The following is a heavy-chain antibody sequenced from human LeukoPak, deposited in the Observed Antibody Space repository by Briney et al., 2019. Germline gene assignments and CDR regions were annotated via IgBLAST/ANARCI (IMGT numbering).Heavy chain of an antibody. CDR1: GFTFSSYG. D-gene: IGHD5-24*01. J-gene: IGHJ4*02. V-gene: IGHV3-33*01. CDR3: ARGPPERWLQFRPPDY. CDR2: IWYDGSNK. Sequence: GGSLRLSCAVSGFTFSSYGMPWVRQAPGKGLEWVAVIWYDGSNKYYADSVKGRFTISRDNSKNTLYLQMNSLRAEDTAVYYCARGPPERWLQFRPPDYWGQGTLVTVSS.